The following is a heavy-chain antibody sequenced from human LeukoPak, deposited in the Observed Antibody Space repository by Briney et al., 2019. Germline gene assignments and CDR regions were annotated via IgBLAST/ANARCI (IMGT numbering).Heavy chain of an antibody. V-gene: IGHV3-21*01. J-gene: IGHJ6*03. CDR3: ARRKDVVVVPGTMGYYLDV. CDR1: GFTFSSCT. CDR2: ISDGSYYI. Sequence: KSGGSLRLSCAASGFTFSSCTMNWVRQAPGMGLEWVSSISDGSYYIYYADSVRGRFTVSRDNAKNSLYLQMNGLRAEDTAVYYCARRKDVVVVPGTMGYYLDVWGKGTTVTVSS. D-gene: IGHD2-2*01.